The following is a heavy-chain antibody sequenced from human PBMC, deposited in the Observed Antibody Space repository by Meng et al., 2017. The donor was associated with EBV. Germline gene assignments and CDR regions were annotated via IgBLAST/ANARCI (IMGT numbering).Heavy chain of an antibody. Sequence: QGPRGQSGAEVKKPGAAVKASCKASADTFTSYGISRVRQAPGQGLEWRGWSSAYNVNTNEAQKLQGRATMTTATSTSTAYRELRSLRSDDTAVYYCASETRGDDVNWCDPWGQGTLVTVSS. J-gene: IGHJ5*02. CDR3: ASETRGDDVNWCDP. V-gene: IGHV1-18*01. CDR2: SSAYNVNT. CDR1: ADTFTSYG. D-gene: IGHD1-7*01.